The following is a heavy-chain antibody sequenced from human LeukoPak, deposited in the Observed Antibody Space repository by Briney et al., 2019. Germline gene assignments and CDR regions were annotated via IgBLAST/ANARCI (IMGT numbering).Heavy chain of an antibody. CDR1: GFTFSSYA. CDR3: APLAGLGDAFDI. Sequence: GGSLRLSCAASGFTFSSYAMHWVRQAPGKGLEWVAVISYDGSNKYYADSVKGRFTISRDNSKNTLYLQMNSLRAEDTAVYYCAPLAGLGDAFDIWGQGTMVTVSS. CDR2: ISYDGSNK. J-gene: IGHJ3*02. V-gene: IGHV3-30-3*01. D-gene: IGHD7-27*01.